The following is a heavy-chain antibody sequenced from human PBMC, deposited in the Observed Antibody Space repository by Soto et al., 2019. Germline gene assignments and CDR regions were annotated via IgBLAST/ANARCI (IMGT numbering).Heavy chain of an antibody. J-gene: IGHJ4*02. Sequence: SETLSLTCTVSGFSISQYYWNWLRQSPGRGLEWIGYISYTGTTMYNPSLKSRVTISRDTSKNQFSLQLNSVAAADTALYFCAKEHWGSFDFWGQGALVTVSS. V-gene: IGHV4-59*01. CDR2: ISYTGTT. D-gene: IGHD7-27*01. CDR1: GFSISQYY. CDR3: AKEHWGSFDF.